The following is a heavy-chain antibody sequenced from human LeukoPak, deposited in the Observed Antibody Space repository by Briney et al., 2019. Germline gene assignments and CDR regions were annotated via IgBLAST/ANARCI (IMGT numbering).Heavy chain of an antibody. J-gene: IGHJ4*02. V-gene: IGHV3-7*01. CDR2: IKQDGSQ. CDR3: ARGPDYGDRLDYFDY. CDR1: GFTFSRHW. D-gene: IGHD4-17*01. Sequence: GWSLRLSCAASGFTFSRHWMSWVRQASGKGLEWVANIKQDGSQYYVDSVKCRFIISRDNAKNTLYLQVHSLRAEDTAVYSCARGPDYGDRLDYFDYWGQGTLVTVSS.